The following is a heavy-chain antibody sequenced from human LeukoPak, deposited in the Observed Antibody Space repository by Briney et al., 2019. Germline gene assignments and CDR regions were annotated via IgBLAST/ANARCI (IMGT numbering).Heavy chain of an antibody. D-gene: IGHD3-16*02. CDR3: ARGSMITFGGVIVPFDY. J-gene: IGHJ4*02. CDR2: IYYSGST. V-gene: IGHV4-59*01. CDR1: GGSISSYY. Sequence: KPSETLSLTCTVSGGSISSYYWSWIRQPPGKGLEWIGYIYYSGSTNYNPSLNSRSTISVDTSKTQFSLKLSPVTAADTAVYYCARGSMITFGGVIVPFDYWGQGTLVTVSS.